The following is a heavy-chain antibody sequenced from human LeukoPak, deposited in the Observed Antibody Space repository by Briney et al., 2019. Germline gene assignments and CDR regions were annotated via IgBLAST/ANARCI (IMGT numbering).Heavy chain of an antibody. J-gene: IGHJ4*02. Sequence: GGSLRLSCAASGFTFSDYSMNWVRQAPGKGLEWVSWITGSSDTIFYADSVKGRFTISRDNAKNSLYLQMNSLRAEDTAVYYCAAIGMGYWGQGTLVTVSS. CDR2: ITGSSDTI. CDR3: AAIGMGY. CDR1: GFTFSDYS. D-gene: IGHD2-21*01. V-gene: IGHV3-48*01.